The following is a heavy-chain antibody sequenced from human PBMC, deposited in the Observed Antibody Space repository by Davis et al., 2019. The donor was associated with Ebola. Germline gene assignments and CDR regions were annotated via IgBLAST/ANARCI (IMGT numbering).Heavy chain of an antibody. Sequence: PSETLSLTCAISADSVSSNSAAWNWIRQSPSRGLEWLGRTYYRSKWYNDYAVSVKSRITINPDTSKNQFSLQLNSVTPEDTAVYYCARSGVAARQNYYYYMDVWGKGTTVTVSS. J-gene: IGHJ6*03. CDR1: ADSVSSNSAA. CDR3: ARSGVAARQNYYYYMDV. V-gene: IGHV6-1*01. D-gene: IGHD6-6*01. CDR2: TYYRSKWYN.